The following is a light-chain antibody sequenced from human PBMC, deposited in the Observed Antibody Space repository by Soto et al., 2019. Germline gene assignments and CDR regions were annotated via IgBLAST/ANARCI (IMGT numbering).Light chain of an antibody. V-gene: IGKV3-11*01. J-gene: IGKJ4*01. Sequence: EIVLTQSPATLSLSPGERATLSCRASQSVTWYLAWYQQKPGQAPRLLIYDATNRATGIPARFSGSGSGTDFTLTISRLEPEDFAVYYCQQRTIWLTFGGGTRVEI. CDR1: QSVTWY. CDR3: QQRTIWLT. CDR2: DAT.